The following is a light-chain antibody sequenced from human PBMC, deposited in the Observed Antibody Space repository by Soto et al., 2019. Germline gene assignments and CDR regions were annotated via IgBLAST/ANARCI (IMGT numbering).Light chain of an antibody. Sequence: QSVLTQPPSASGTPGRRVVISCSGSSSNIGSNTVSWYQQLPGTAPKLLIYSNNHRPSGVPDRFSGSKSGTSASLAISGLQSDDEADYYCAAWDDSLNGYVLATGTKLTVL. CDR3: AAWDDSLNGYV. V-gene: IGLV1-44*01. CDR1: SSNIGSNT. CDR2: SNN. J-gene: IGLJ1*01.